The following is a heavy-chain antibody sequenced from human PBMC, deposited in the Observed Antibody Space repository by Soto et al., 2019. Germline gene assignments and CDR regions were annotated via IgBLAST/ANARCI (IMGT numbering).Heavy chain of an antibody. CDR3: AKGKYYDFWSGVTWFDP. CDR1: GFTFSSYA. CDR2: ISGSGGST. Sequence: PGGSLRLSCAASGFTFSSYAMSWVRQAPGKGLEWVSAISGSGGSTYYADSVKGRFTISRDNSKNTLYLQMNSLRAEDTAVYYCAKGKYYDFWSGVTWFDPWGQGTLVTVSS. D-gene: IGHD3-3*01. V-gene: IGHV3-23*01. J-gene: IGHJ5*02.